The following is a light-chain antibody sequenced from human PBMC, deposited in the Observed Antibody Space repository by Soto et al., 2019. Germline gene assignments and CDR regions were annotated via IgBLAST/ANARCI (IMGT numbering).Light chain of an antibody. CDR3: QQYNTYST. CDR2: DAP. Sequence: GDSATITCRASQNIRSGLAWYQQKPGKAANPLIYDAPSLKSGVPARFSGSGSGTEFTHTISSLQPDDFATFFCQQYNTYSTFGQGTRLEIK. CDR1: QNIRSG. V-gene: IGKV1-5*01. J-gene: IGKJ5*01.